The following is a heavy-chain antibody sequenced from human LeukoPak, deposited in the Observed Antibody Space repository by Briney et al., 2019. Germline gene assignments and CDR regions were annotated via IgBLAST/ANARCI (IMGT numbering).Heavy chain of an antibody. CDR3: ARMMSIPVAGHRPLFDY. D-gene: IGHD6-19*01. CDR2: ISAYNGNT. Sequence: ASVKVSCKASGYTFTSYGINLVRRAPGQGLEWMGWISAYNGNTNYAQKLQDRVTMTTDTSTSTAYMELRSLRSDDTAIYYCARMMSIPVAGHRPLFDYWGQGTLVTVSS. CDR1: GYTFTSYG. J-gene: IGHJ4*02. V-gene: IGHV1-18*01.